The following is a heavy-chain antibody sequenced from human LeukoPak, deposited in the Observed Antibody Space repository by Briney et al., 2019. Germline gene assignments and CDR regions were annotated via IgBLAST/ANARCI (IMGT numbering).Heavy chain of an antibody. D-gene: IGHD3-22*01. V-gene: IGHV3-30*04. J-gene: IGHJ4*02. CDR1: GFTFSSYA. CDR2: ISYDGSNK. Sequence: GVSLRLSCAASGFTFSSYAMHWVRQAPGKGLEWVAVISYDGSNKYYADSVKGRFTISRDNSKNTLYLQMNSLRAEDTAVYYCARSYDSSGYLIGLNWGQGTLVTVSS. CDR3: ARSYDSSGYLIGLN.